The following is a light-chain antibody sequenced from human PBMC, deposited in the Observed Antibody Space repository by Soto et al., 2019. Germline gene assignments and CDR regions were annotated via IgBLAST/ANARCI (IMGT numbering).Light chain of an antibody. CDR1: SSDVGGYNY. Sequence: QYVLTQPASVSGSPGRSITSSCTGTSSDVGGYNYVSWYQQHPGKAPKLMIYEVSNRPSGVSNRFSGSKSGNTASLTISGLQAEDEADYYRSSYTSSSTLVFGTGTKVTVL. CDR2: EVS. J-gene: IGLJ1*01. CDR3: SSYTSSSTLV. V-gene: IGLV2-14*01.